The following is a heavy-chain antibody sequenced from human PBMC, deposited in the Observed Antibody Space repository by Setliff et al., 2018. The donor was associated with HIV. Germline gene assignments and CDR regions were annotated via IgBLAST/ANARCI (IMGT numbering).Heavy chain of an antibody. J-gene: IGHJ4*02. V-gene: IGHV4-59*08. CDR2: IYNSAST. CDR1: GDSISTDY. CDR3: ARHSPSDY. Sequence: ETLSLTCTVSGDSISTDYWTWIRQPPGKGLEWIGYIYNSASTSYNPSLKSRVTISVDTSKNQFSLKLSSVTAADTAVYYCARHSPSDYWGQGTLVTVSS.